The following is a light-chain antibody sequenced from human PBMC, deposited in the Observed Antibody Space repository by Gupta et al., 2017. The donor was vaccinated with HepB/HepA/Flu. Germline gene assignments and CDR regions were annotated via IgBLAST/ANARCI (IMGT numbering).Light chain of an antibody. CDR2: AVS. CDR3: MQSFELPPLT. CDR1: QSLLHTVGKTY. V-gene: IGKV2D-29*01. Sequence: DIVMTQSPFSLSVTPGQPASMSCKSSQSLLHTVGKTYLYWFLQKPGKPPQLLIYAVSTRFSGVPDRFSGSGSETDFTLKISRVEAEDVGTYYCMQSFELPPLTFGGGTRVEIK. J-gene: IGKJ4*01.